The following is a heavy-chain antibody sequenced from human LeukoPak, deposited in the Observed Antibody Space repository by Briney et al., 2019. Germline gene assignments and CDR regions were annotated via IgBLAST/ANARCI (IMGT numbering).Heavy chain of an antibody. D-gene: IGHD3-3*01. CDR1: GFTFSSYA. J-gene: IGHJ6*03. V-gene: IGHV3-23*01. CDR2: ISGSGGST. Sequence: PGGSLRLSCAASGFTFSSYAMTWVRQAPGKGLEWVSAISGSGGSTYYADSVKGRFTISRDNSKNTLYLQMNSLRAGDTAVYYCAKAERFLEWLVHYYMDVWGKGTTVTVSS. CDR3: AKAERFLEWLVHYYMDV.